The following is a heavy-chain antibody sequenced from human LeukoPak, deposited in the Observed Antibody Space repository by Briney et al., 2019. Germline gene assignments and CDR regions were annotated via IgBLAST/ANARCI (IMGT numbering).Heavy chain of an antibody. D-gene: IGHD3-22*01. CDR3: ARVSSGGYFHTYYFDY. Sequence: SETLSLTCTVSGGSISGYYWSWIRQPPGKGLEWIGYIRYSGTTNYSPSLKSRATISVDTSKNQFSLNLISVPAADTAIYYCARVSSGGYFHTYYFDYWGQGTLVTVSS. J-gene: IGHJ4*02. CDR1: GGSISGYY. CDR2: IRYSGTT. V-gene: IGHV4-59*01.